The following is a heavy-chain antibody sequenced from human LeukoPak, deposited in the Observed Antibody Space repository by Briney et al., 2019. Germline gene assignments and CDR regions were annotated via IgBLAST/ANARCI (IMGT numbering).Heavy chain of an antibody. V-gene: IGHV3-30*03. J-gene: IGHJ4*02. CDR2: ISYDGSNK. D-gene: IGHD3-3*01. Sequence: GGSLRLSCAASGFTFSSYGMHWVRQAPGKGLEWVAVISYDGSNKYYADSVKGRFTISRDNSKKTLYLQMNSLRAEDTAVYYCATQGNDFWSGYYLIGGDWGQGTLVTVSS. CDR1: GFTFSSYG. CDR3: ATQGNDFWSGYYLIGGD.